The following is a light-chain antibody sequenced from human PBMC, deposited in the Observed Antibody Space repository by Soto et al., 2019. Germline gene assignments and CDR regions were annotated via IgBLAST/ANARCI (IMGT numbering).Light chain of an antibody. CDR3: SSYTSSSLRV. CDR1: SSNIGAGYD. Sequence: QAVVTQPPSVSGAPGQRVTISCTGSSSNIGAGYDVHWYQQLPGTAPKLLIYGNSNRPSGVPDRFSGSKSGNTASLTISGLQAEDEADYYCSSYTSSSLRVFGTGTKLTVL. CDR2: GNS. J-gene: IGLJ1*01. V-gene: IGLV1-40*01.